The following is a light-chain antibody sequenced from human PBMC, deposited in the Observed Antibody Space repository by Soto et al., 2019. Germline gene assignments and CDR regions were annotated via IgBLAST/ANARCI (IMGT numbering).Light chain of an antibody. J-gene: IGLJ1*01. Sequence: QSALTQAASVSGAPGQSITISCTGTGSDVGGYNYVSWYQQHPGKAPKLMIYDVSNRPSGVSNRFSGSKSGNTASLTISGLQAEDEADYYCSSYTSSSTLLYVFGTGTKLTVL. V-gene: IGLV2-14*01. CDR1: GSDVGGYNY. CDR3: SSYTSSSTLLYV. CDR2: DVS.